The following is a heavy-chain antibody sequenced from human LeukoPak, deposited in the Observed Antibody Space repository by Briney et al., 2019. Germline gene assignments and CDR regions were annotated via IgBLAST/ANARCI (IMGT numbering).Heavy chain of an antibody. Sequence: SETLSLTCAVYGGSFSGYYWSWIRQPPGKGLEWIGEINHSGSTNYNPSLKSRATISVDTSKNQFSLKLSSVTAADTAVYYCARYSYGYDYWGQGTLVTVSS. D-gene: IGHD5-18*01. CDR1: GGSFSGYY. J-gene: IGHJ4*02. V-gene: IGHV4-34*01. CDR3: ARYSYGYDY. CDR2: INHSGST.